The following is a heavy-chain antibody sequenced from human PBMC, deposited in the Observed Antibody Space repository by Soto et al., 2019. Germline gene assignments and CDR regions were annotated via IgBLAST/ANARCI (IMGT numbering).Heavy chain of an antibody. J-gene: IGHJ4*02. CDR1: GFTFSSYA. Sequence: GGSLRLSCAASGFTFSSYAMSWVRQAPGKGLEWVSAISGSGGSTYYADSVKGRFTISRDNSKNTLYLQMNSLRAEDTAVYYCAKTVDTTPGLAPYYFDYWGQGTLVTVSS. D-gene: IGHD5-18*01. V-gene: IGHV3-23*01. CDR2: ISGSGGST. CDR3: AKTVDTTPGLAPYYFDY.